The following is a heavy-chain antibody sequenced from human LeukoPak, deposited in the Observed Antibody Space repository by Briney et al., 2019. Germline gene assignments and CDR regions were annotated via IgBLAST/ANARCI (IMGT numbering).Heavy chain of an antibody. Sequence: GSLRLSCAASGFTFDDYGMSWVRQAPGKGLEWVSAISGSGGSTYYADSVKGRSTISRDNSKNTLYLQMNSLRAEDTAVYYCAKTGYYYGSGSYYFPDYWGQGTLVTVSS. J-gene: IGHJ4*02. CDR1: GFTFDDYG. CDR2: ISGSGGST. V-gene: IGHV3-23*01. CDR3: AKTGYYYGSGSYYFPDY. D-gene: IGHD3-10*01.